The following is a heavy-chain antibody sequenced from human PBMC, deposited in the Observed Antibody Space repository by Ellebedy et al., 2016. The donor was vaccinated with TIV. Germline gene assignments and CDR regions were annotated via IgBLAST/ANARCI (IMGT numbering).Heavy chain of an antibody. CDR1: GGSFSGYY. D-gene: IGHD3-10*01. CDR3: ARGPLGYYGSNWFDP. J-gene: IGHJ5*02. CDR2: IYYSGST. V-gene: IGHV4-59*12. Sequence: SETLSLTCAVYGGSFSGYYWSWIRQPPGKGLEWIGYIYYSGSTNYNPSLKSRVTISVDTSKNQFSLKLSSVTAADTAVYYCARGPLGYYGSNWFDPWGQGTLVTVSS.